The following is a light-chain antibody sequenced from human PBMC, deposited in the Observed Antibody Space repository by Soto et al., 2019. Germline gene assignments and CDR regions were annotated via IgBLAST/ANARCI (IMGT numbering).Light chain of an antibody. V-gene: IGLV1-40*01. CDR2: ANN. CDR1: SSNIGAGYD. Sequence: QSVLTQPPSVSGAPGQSVAISCTGSSSNIGAGYDVHWYQHHPGRAPKLLVYANNNRPSGVPDRFSGSKSGTSASLAITGLQAEDEADYYCQSYDSALSAVVFGGGTKLTVL. CDR3: QSYDSALSAVV. J-gene: IGLJ2*01.